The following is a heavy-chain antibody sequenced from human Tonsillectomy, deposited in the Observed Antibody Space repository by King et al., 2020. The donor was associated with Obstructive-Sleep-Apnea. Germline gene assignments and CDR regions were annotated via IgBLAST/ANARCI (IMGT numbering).Heavy chain of an antibody. CDR1: GGTFSSYA. CDR2: IIPIFGTA. Sequence: VQLVESGAEVKKPGSSVKVSCKASGGTFSSYAISWVRQAPGQGLEWMGGIIPIFGTANYAQKFQGRVTITADESTSTAYMELSSLRYEDTGVYYCASQRGSKNCGGDCYSLVYWGQGTLVTVSS. D-gene: IGHD2-21*02. CDR3: ASQRGSKNCGGDCYSLVY. J-gene: IGHJ4*02. V-gene: IGHV1-69*01.